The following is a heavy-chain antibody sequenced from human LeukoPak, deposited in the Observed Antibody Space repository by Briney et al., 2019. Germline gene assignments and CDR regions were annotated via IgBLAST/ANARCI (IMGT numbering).Heavy chain of an antibody. CDR1: GFTFSSYS. CDR3: ARAEGKAADIFDY. CDR2: ISSSSSYI. J-gene: IGHJ4*02. V-gene: IGHV3-21*01. D-gene: IGHD6-13*01. Sequence: MLGGSLRLSCAASGFTFSSYSMNWVRQAPGKGLEWVSSISSSSSYIYYADSVKGRFTISRDNAKNSLYLQMNSLRAEDTAVYYCARAEGKAADIFDYWGQGTLVTVSS.